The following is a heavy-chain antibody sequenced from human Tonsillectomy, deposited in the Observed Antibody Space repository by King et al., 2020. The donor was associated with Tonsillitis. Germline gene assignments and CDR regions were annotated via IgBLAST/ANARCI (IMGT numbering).Heavy chain of an antibody. D-gene: IGHD2-2*02. Sequence: VQLVESGGGLVKPGGSLRLSCAASGFTFSSYSMNWVRQAPGKGLEWVSSISSSSSYIYYADSVKGRFTISRDNAKNSLYLQMNSLRAEDTAVYYCARTYYQLAIPSDAFDIWGQGTMVTVSS. CDR3: ARTYYQLAIPSDAFDI. CDR1: GFTFSSYS. CDR2: ISSSSSYI. J-gene: IGHJ3*02. V-gene: IGHV3-21*01.